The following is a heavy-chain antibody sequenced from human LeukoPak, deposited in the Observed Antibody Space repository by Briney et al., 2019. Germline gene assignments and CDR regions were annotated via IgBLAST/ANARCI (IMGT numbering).Heavy chain of an antibody. CDR2: ISYDGSNK. V-gene: IGHV3-30*18. J-gene: IGHJ2*01. CDR1: GFTFRNYG. Sequence: GGSLRLSCAASGFTFRNYGMHWVRQAPGKGLEGVAVISYDGSNKYDADSVKGRFTISRDNSKKTLYLQMNKLRVEDTAVYYCAKSSLRGHSLWYFDLWGRGTPVTVSS. CDR3: AKSSLRGHSLWYFDL. D-gene: IGHD3-10*01.